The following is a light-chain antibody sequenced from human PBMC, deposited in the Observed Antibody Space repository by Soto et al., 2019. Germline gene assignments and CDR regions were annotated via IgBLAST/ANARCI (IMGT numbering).Light chain of an antibody. Sequence: EIVLTQSPPTLSLSLGERATLSCRASQAVSAAVAWYQQKPGQAPRLLLYDTSNRATGIPSRFSGSGSGTDFTLTISSLEAEVFAVYYCQHRGGWLLAFGGGTKVEIE. V-gene: IGKV3-11*01. CDR3: QHRGGWLLA. CDR1: QAVSAA. J-gene: IGKJ4*01. CDR2: DTS.